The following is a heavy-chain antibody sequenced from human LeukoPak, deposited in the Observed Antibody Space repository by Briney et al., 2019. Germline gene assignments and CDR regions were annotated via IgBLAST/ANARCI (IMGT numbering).Heavy chain of an antibody. Sequence: PGGSLRLSCAASGFTFSDYWMYWVRQASGKGLVWVSRINTAGSSTTYADSVKGRFTISRDNAKNTLYLQMNSLRAEDTAVYYCVRDSKRYYGNSWFDPWGQGTLVTVSS. CDR1: GFTFSDYW. CDR3: VRDSKRYYGNSWFDP. CDR2: INTAGSST. D-gene: IGHD3-10*01. J-gene: IGHJ5*02. V-gene: IGHV3-74*01.